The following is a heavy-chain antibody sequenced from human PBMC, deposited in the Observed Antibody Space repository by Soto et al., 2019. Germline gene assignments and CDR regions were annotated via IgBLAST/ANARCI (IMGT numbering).Heavy chain of an antibody. CDR3: AKLSCTSSTCYFPGWFDP. CDR1: GDSISGGASF. Sequence: SETLSLTCTVSGDSISGGASFWSWIRQPPGKGLEWIANVYYSGSSYYNPSLRSRLTISVYTTKNQFSLQLKSMTAADTAVYYCAKLSCTSSTCYFPGWFDPWGQGTQVTVSS. J-gene: IGHJ5*02. CDR2: VYYSGSS. D-gene: IGHD2-2*01. V-gene: IGHV4-31*03.